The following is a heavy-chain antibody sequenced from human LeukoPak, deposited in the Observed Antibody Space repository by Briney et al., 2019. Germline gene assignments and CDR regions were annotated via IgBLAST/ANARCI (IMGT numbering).Heavy chain of an antibody. CDR2: ISGSRNYI. V-gene: IGHV3-21*04. D-gene: IGHD3-22*01. J-gene: IGHJ4*02. Sequence: PGGSLRLSCAASGFTFSSYGMHWVRQAPGKGLVWVSSISGSRNYIYYADSVKGRFTISRDNSKNTLYLQMNSLRAEDTAVYYCANSLYYYDSSGYWRDYWGQGTLVTVSS. CDR1: GFTFSSYG. CDR3: ANSLYYYDSSGYWRDY.